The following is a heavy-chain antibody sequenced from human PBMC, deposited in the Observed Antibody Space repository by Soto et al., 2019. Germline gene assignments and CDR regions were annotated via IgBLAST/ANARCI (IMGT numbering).Heavy chain of an antibody. Sequence: KPSETLSLTCAVSGYSISSGYYWGWIRQPPGKGLEWIGSIYHSGSTYYNPSLKSRVTISVDTSKNQFSLKLSSVTAADTAVYYCARDLRDPSFYWFDPWGQGTLVTLSS. CDR3: ARDLRDPSFYWFDP. V-gene: IGHV4-38-2*02. CDR2: IYHSGST. J-gene: IGHJ5*02. CDR1: GYSISSGYY. D-gene: IGHD2-2*01.